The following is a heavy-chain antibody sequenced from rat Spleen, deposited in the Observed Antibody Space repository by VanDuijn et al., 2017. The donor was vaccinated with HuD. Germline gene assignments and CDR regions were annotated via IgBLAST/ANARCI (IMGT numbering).Heavy chain of an antibody. J-gene: IGHJ4*01. CDR2: INNAGST. CDR3: ARAYYNSGDYVMDA. D-gene: IGHD1-1*01. CDR1: GYSITSTFR. Sequence: EVQLQESGPGLVKPSQSLSLTCSVTGYSITSTFRWNWIRKFPGNKLEWMGYINNAGSTNNNPSLKSRISMTRDTSKNQLFLQVNSVTTEDTATYYWARAYYNSGDYVMDAWGQGASVTVSS. V-gene: IGHV3-3*01.